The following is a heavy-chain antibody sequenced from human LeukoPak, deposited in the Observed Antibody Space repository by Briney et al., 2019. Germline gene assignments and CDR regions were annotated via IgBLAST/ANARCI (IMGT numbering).Heavy chain of an antibody. J-gene: IGHJ4*02. V-gene: IGHV3-21*06. Sequence: GGSLRLSCAASGFTFSSYGMNWVRQAPGTGLEWVSSISSSSSYMYYADSVKGRFTFSRDNAKNSLYLQINSLRAEDTAMYYCARGPISVVAALGIFDYWGQGTLVTVSS. CDR1: GFTFSSYG. CDR3: ARGPISVVAALGIFDY. D-gene: IGHD2-15*01. CDR2: ISSSSSYM.